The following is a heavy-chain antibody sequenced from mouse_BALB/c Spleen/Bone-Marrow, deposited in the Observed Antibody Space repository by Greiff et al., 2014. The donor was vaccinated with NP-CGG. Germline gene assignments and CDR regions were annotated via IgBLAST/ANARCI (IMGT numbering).Heavy chain of an antibody. J-gene: IGHJ2*01. Sequence: VQLQQSGPELVRPGASVKLSCKGSGYTFTAYAMHWVKQSHAKSLEWIGLISTYSGNTHYNQNFKGKATMTVDKSSSTAYMEFARLTSEDSAIYYCARNFYGSSYFDYWGQGTTLTVSS. D-gene: IGHD1-1*01. V-gene: IGHV1-67*01. CDR1: GYTFTAYA. CDR2: ISTYSGNT. CDR3: ARNFYGSSYFDY.